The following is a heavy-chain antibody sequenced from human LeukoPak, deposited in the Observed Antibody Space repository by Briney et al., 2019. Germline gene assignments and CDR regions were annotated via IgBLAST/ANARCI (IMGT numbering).Heavy chain of an antibody. CDR1: GFTFTDYY. Sequence: GGSLRLSCAASGFTFTDYYMGWIRQAPGKGLEWLSYISGRDTTIFYADSVKGRFTISRDNAKNSVDLQMNSLRAEDTAVYYCGRDFGLVGTKRSFDLWGQGTMVTVSS. V-gene: IGHV3-11*01. J-gene: IGHJ3*01. D-gene: IGHD1-7*01. CDR2: ISGRDTTI. CDR3: GRDFGLVGTKRSFDL.